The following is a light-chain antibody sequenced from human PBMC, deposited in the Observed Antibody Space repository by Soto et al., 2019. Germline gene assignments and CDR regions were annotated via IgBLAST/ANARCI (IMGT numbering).Light chain of an antibody. CDR2: AAS. Sequence: DIQMTQSPSSLSASVGGRVTITCRASQSISSYLNWYQQKPGRAPKLLIYAASSLQSGVPSSFSGSGSGTDFTLTITSLQPEDFATYFCQQSNSTPQWTFGQGTKVDI. J-gene: IGKJ1*01. CDR3: QQSNSTPQWT. CDR1: QSISSY. V-gene: IGKV1-39*01.